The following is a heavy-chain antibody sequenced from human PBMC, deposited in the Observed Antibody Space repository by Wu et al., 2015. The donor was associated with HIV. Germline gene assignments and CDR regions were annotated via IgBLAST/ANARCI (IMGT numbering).Heavy chain of an antibody. CDR1: GGNFNSYA. CDR2: IIPILGTA. D-gene: IGHD1-26*01. CDR3: ARDQRWGATTSFRFDP. Sequence: QVQLVQSGAEVKKPGSSVKVSCKASGGNFNSYAISWVRQAPGQGLEWMGRIIPILGTANYAQKFQDRVTITADGSTRTVYMELSSLRSEDTAVYYCARDQRWGATTSFRFDPWGQGTLVIVSS. J-gene: IGHJ5*02. V-gene: IGHV1-69*11.